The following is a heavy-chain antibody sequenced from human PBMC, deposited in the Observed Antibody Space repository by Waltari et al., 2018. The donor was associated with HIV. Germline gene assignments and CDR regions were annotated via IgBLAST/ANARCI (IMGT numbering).Heavy chain of an antibody. J-gene: IGHJ4*02. CDR1: GFNVMTYE. Sequence: EGRLVVSVVGLVTTGGYRRLFGDALGFNVMTYEYNGVRQAPGKGLEWVAYTSSRGSRKYYAESVKGRFTISKDTAKNSVYLQMNSLRVEDTALYYCARLRIDTIMGAAFDYWGQGTLVTVSS. V-gene: IGHV3-48*03. CDR2: TSSRGSRK. D-gene: IGHD3-16*01. CDR3: ARLRIDTIMGAAFDY.